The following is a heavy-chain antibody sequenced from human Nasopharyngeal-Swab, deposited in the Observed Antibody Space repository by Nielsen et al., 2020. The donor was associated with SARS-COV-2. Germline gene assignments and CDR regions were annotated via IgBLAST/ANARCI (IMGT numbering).Heavy chain of an antibody. D-gene: IGHD3-10*01. CDR3: AKSPTPNVRGDFEN. J-gene: IGHJ4*02. CDR1: GFSFSSYA. CDR2: ISAMGGTR. Sequence: GESLKISCAASGFSFSSYAMAWVRQGPGRGLEWVSSISAMGGTRYYADSVNGRFTVSRDNSRNTLSLQLTSLRADDTAVYYCAKSPTPNVRGDFENWGQGTLVTVSS. V-gene: IGHV3-23*01.